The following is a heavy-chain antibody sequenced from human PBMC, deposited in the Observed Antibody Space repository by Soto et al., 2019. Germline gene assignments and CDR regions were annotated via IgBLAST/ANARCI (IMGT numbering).Heavy chain of an antibody. CDR1: GYILPSYS. CDR2: IDAGNGNT. J-gene: IGHJ4*02. D-gene: IGHD3-3*01. Sequence: ASVQVSCKDSGYILPSYSMHWVRQAPGQRLEWMGWIDAGNGNTKYSQKFQGRVTITRDTSASTAYMELSSLRSEDTAVYYCARGVRFLEWLPLDYWGQGTLVT. CDR3: ARGVRFLEWLPLDY. V-gene: IGHV1-3*01.